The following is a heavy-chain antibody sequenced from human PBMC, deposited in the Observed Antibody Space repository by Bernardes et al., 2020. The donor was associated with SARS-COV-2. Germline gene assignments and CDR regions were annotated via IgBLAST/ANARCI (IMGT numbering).Heavy chain of an antibody. CDR2: INPTVGST. CDR1: GYTFTNYY. CDR3: ARDGGSGSHPES. J-gene: IGHJ5*02. Sequence: ASVKVSCRASGYTFTNYYVHWVRQAPGQGLEWMGIINPTVGSTNYAQKFQGRVKMTRDTSTSTVYMELSSLRSEDTAVYYCARDGGSGSHPESWGQGTLVTVSS. D-gene: IGHD3-10*01. V-gene: IGHV1-46*01.